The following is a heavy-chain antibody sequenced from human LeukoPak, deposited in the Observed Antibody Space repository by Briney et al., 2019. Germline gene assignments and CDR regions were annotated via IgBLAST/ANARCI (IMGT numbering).Heavy chain of an antibody. CDR2: INWDSDSL. J-gene: IGHJ4*02. V-gene: IGHV3-9*01. CDR1: GFNFNDYA. Sequence: TGRSLRLSCAASGFNFNDYAMSWVRQAPGKGLEWVSGINWDSDSLGYADSVKGRFTISRDNAKNSLYLQMNSLRAEDTAVYYCARGYGSGSYYNRPLSRYFDYWGQGTLVTVSS. CDR3: ARGYGSGSYYNRPLSRYFDY. D-gene: IGHD3-10*01.